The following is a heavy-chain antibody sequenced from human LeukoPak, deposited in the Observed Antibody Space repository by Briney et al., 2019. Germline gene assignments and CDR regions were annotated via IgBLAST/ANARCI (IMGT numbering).Heavy chain of an antibody. D-gene: IGHD6-19*01. CDR1: GGSISSYY. CDR2: IYYSGST. Sequence: PSETLSLTCTVSGGSISSYYWSWIRQPPGKGLKWIGYIYYSGSTNYNPSLKSRVTISVDTSKNQFSLKLSSVTAADTAVYYCARVGSGSGYFDYWGQGTLVTVSS. CDR3: ARVGSGSGYFDY. V-gene: IGHV4-59*01. J-gene: IGHJ4*02.